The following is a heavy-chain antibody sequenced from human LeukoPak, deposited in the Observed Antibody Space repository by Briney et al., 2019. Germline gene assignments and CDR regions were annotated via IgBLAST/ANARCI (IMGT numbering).Heavy chain of an antibody. Sequence: ASVTVSCKAAGYTFTIYAIHWVRQAPGQSPEWTGWIHVGNGNTKYSQKFQGRVTITSDTPARTAYMKLSSLSSEDTALYYCAKLTVTTYYFDYWGQGTLVTVSS. CDR2: IHVGNGNT. CDR1: GYTFTIYA. J-gene: IGHJ4*02. CDR3: AKLTVTTYYFDY. D-gene: IGHD4-17*01. V-gene: IGHV1-3*01.